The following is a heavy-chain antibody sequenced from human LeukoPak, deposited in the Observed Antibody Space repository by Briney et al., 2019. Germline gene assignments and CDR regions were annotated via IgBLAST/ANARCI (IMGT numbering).Heavy chain of an antibody. CDR1: GFTFSSYA. CDR2: ISGSGGST. V-gene: IGHV3-23*01. Sequence: GGSLRLSCAASGFTFSSYAMSWVRQAPGKGLEWVSAISGSGGSTYYADSVKGRFTISRDNAKNSVFLQMTSLRAEDTAVYYCARDGYYGSGFQWGQGTLVTVSS. J-gene: IGHJ4*02. CDR3: ARDGYYGSGFQ. D-gene: IGHD3-10*01.